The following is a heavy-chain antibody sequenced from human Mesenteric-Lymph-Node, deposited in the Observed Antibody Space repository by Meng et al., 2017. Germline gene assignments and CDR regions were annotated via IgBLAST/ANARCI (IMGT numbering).Heavy chain of an antibody. CDR2: ISGSGDST. CDR1: GFTFTTYA. D-gene: IGHD2-15*01. J-gene: IGHJ6*02. Sequence: GGSLRLSCSASGFTFTTYAMSWVRQAPGKGLDWVSTISGSGDSTYYADSVKGRFTISRDNSKNTLYLQMNSLRADDTAIYYCAKYDCSGLNCYSIYYYGMDVWGQGTTVTVSS. V-gene: IGHV3-23*01. CDR3: AKYDCSGLNCYSIYYYGMDV.